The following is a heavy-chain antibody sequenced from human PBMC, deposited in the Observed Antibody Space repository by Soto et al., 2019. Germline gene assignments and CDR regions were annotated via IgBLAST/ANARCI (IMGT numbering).Heavy chain of an antibody. D-gene: IGHD6-19*01. V-gene: IGHV3-33*08. Sequence: QVQLVESGGGVVQPGRSLRLSCAASGFTFSSYGMHWVRQAPGKGLEWVAVIWYDGSNKYYADSVKGRFTISRDNSKNTLYLQMNSLRAEDTAVYYCARGSGWYPEGFDYWGQGTLVAVSS. J-gene: IGHJ4*02. CDR3: ARGSGWYPEGFDY. CDR1: GFTFSSYG. CDR2: IWYDGSNK.